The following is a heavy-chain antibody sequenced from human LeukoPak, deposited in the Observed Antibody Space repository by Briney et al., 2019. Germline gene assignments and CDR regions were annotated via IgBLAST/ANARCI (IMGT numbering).Heavy chain of an antibody. V-gene: IGHV1-24*01. Sequence: ASVKVSCKVSGYTLTGLSMHWVRQAPGKGLEWMGGFDPEDGETIYAQKFQGRVTMTEDTSTVTAYMELSSLRSEDTAVYYCATGGSGSYYELDYWGQGTLVTVSS. CDR3: ATGGSGSYYELDY. D-gene: IGHD3-10*01. CDR1: GYTLTGLS. J-gene: IGHJ4*02. CDR2: FDPEDGET.